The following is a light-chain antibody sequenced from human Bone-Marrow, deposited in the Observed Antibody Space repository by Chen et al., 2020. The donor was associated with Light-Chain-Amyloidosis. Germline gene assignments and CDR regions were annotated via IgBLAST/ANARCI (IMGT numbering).Light chain of an antibody. J-gene: IGLJ2*01. V-gene: IGLV1-47*01. CDR2: RNS. CDR3: ATWDDRLSARV. CDR1: SSNIGNNH. Sequence: QSVLTQPPSASETPGQRVTISCSGSSSNIGNNHVYWYQQLPGTAPKLVIYRNSQRPSGVPDRLSGSKSDTAAGLAIRGLRSEDEADSDCATWDDRLSARVFGGGTKLTFL.